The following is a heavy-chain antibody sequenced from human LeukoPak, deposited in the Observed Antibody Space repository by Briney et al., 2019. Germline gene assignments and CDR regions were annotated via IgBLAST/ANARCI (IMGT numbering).Heavy chain of an antibody. CDR2: ITGNGAGT. V-gene: IGHV3-23*01. D-gene: IGHD3-3*01. CDR1: GFTFSRYA. CDR3: TRYDSSWFDP. J-gene: IGHJ5*02. Sequence: GGSLRLSCAAPGFTFSRYAMTWVRQARGRGLEWVSTITGNGAGTSYRDSVKGRFTISRDNSRNTMDLQMNSLRVEDTAVYHCTRYDSSWFDPWGQGTLVIVSA.